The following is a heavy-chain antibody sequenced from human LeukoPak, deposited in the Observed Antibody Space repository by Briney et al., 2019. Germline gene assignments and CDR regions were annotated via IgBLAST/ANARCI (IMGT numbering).Heavy chain of an antibody. CDR2: INHSGST. CDR3: ARGLGKNYYYGMDV. J-gene: IGHJ6*02. V-gene: IGHV4-34*01. D-gene: IGHD3-16*01. CDR1: GGSFSGYYY. Sequence: PSETLSLTCAVYGGSFSGYYYWSWIRQPPGKGLEWIGEINHSGSTNYNPSLKSRVTISVDTSKNQFSLKLSSVTAADTAVYYCARGLGKNYYYGMDVWGQGTTVTVSS.